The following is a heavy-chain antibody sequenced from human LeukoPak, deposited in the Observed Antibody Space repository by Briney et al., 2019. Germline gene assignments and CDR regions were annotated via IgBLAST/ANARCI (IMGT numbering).Heavy chain of an antibody. CDR2: LYPGDSDP. V-gene: IGHV5-51*01. CDR1: GYTFTTYW. CDR3: VRHGLGSSWFGFDY. J-gene: IGHJ4*02. Sequence: PGESLNISCKGSGYTFTTYWIGWVRQMPGKGLEWMGILYPGDSDPRYSPSFQGQVTISADKSISTAYLQWSSLKASDSAMYYCVRHGLGSSWFGFDYWGQGTLVTVSS. D-gene: IGHD6-13*01.